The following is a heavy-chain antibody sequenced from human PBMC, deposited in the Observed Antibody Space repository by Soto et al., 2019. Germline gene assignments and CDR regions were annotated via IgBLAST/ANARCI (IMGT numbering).Heavy chain of an antibody. V-gene: IGHV3-23*01. CDR2: ISGSGGST. CDR3: AKALGYCSSTSCYDYPDFYYYYYGMDV. Sequence: GGSLRLSCAASGFTFSSYAMSWVRQAPGKGLEWVSAISGSGGSTYYADSVKGRFTISRDNSKNTLYLQMNSLRAEDTAVYYCAKALGYCSSTSCYDYPDFYYYYYGMDVWGQGTTVTVSS. J-gene: IGHJ6*02. D-gene: IGHD2-2*01. CDR1: GFTFSSYA.